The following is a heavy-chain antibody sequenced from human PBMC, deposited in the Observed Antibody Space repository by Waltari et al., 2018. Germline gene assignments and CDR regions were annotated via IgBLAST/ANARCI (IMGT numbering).Heavy chain of an antibody. Sequence: QLQLQESGPGLVRPSETLSLTCTGSGGSITTTHHWAWIRQPPGKGLELMGNMQYRGSTFYNPSLMSRVTISLDTSKNQFSLTLTSVDAADTAVYFCGRIAFGDDGGYFQYWGQGTLVTVSS. CDR2: MQYRGST. CDR3: GRIAFGDDGGYFQY. D-gene: IGHD4-17*01. J-gene: IGHJ1*01. V-gene: IGHV4-39*01. CDR1: GGSITTTHH.